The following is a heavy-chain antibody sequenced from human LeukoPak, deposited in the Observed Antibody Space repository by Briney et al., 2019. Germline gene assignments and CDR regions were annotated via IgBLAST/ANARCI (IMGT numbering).Heavy chain of an antibody. Sequence: GGSLRLSCAASGFTFSSYEMNWVRQAPGKGLECVSYISSTGTTIYYADSVKGRFTISRDNAKNSLYLQMNSLRAEDTAVYYCARGKEYSSSWFGFVRSNWFDPWGQGTLVTVSS. CDR1: GFTFSSYE. D-gene: IGHD6-13*01. CDR2: ISSTGTTI. CDR3: ARGKEYSSSWFGFVRSNWFDP. J-gene: IGHJ5*02. V-gene: IGHV3-48*03.